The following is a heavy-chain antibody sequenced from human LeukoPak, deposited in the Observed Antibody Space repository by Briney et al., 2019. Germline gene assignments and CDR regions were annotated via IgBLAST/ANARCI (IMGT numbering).Heavy chain of an antibody. CDR3: ARKSNYGDYYYYGMDV. Sequence: WASVKVSCKASGGTFSSYAISWVRQAPGQGLEWMGRIIPILGIANYAQKFQGRVTITADKSTSTAYMELSSLRSEDTAVYYCARKSNYGDYYYYGMDVWGQGPTVTVSS. J-gene: IGHJ6*02. D-gene: IGHD4-11*01. V-gene: IGHV1-69*04. CDR1: GGTFSSYA. CDR2: IIPILGIA.